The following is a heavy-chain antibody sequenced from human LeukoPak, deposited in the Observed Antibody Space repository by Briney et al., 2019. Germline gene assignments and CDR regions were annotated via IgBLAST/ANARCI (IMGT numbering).Heavy chain of an antibody. CDR1: GFTFSSYA. CDR2: ISFGGRNT. D-gene: IGHD2-2*01. V-gene: IGHV3-23*01. CDR3: AKLASTTCCQNAFDI. Sequence: GGSLRLSCAASGFTFSSYAMNWVRQAPGKGLEWVSSISFGGRNTYYADSVKGRFTISRDNSKNTLYLQMNSLRAENTAMYYCAKLASTTCCQNAFDIWGQGTMITVSS. J-gene: IGHJ3*02.